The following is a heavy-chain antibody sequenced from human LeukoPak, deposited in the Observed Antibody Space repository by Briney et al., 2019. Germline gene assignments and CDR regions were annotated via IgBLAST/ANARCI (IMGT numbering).Heavy chain of an antibody. CDR2: IYPGGSDT. CDR1: GYSFTSYW. V-gene: IGHV5-51*01. CDR3: ASHKGSGYGGYYFDN. J-gene: IGHJ4*02. Sequence: GESLKISCKGSGYSFTSYWIGWVRQMPGKGLEWMGIIYPGGSDTRYSPSFQGQVTISADKSISTAYLQWSSLKASDTAMYYCASHKGSGYGGYYFDNWGQGTLVTVSS. D-gene: IGHD5-12*01.